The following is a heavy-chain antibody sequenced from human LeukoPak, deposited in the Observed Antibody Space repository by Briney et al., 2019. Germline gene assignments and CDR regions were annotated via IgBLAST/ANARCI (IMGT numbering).Heavy chain of an antibody. Sequence: GSSVKVSCKASGGTFSSYAISWVRQAPGQGLEWMGRIIPILGIANYAQKFQGRVTITADKSTSTAYMELSSLRSEDTAVYYCARYMTVSGLRSTKGYWGQGTLVTVSS. CDR1: GGTFSSYA. CDR2: IIPILGIA. D-gene: IGHD6-19*01. J-gene: IGHJ4*02. CDR3: ARYMTVSGLRSTKGY. V-gene: IGHV1-69*04.